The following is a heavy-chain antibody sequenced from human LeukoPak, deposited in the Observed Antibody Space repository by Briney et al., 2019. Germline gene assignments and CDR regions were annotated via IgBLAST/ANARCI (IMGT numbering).Heavy chain of an antibody. V-gene: IGHV1-2*02. J-gene: IGHJ4*02. CDR2: INPNSGGT. CDR1: GYTFTGNY. Sequence: GASVKVSCKASGYTFTGNYMHWVRQAPGQGLEWMGWINPNSGGTNYAQKFQGRVTLTRDTSISTAYMELSSLRSDDTAVYYCARGDVYNDYWGQGTLVTVSS. D-gene: IGHD5-24*01. CDR3: ARGDVYNDY.